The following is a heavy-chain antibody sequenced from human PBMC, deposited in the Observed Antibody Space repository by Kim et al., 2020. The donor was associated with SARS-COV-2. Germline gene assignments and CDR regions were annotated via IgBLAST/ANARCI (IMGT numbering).Heavy chain of an antibody. J-gene: IGHJ4*02. CDR1: GYTLTELS. CDR3: ATGSITGDTAMVPYYFDY. D-gene: IGHD5-18*01. CDR2: FDPEDGET. V-gene: IGHV1-24*01. Sequence: GESLQISCKVSGYTLTELSMHWVRQAPGKGLEWMGGFDPEDGETIYAQKFQGRVTMTEDTSTDTAYMELSSLRSEDTAVYYCATGSITGDTAMVPYYFDYWGQGTLVTVSS.